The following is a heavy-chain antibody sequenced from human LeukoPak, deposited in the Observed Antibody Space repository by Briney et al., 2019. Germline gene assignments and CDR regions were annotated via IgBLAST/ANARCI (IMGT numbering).Heavy chain of an antibody. CDR3: ARAMREYDILSWAFDI. Sequence: PSGTLSLTCAVSGDSISSSHWWSWVRQPPGKGLEWIGEIYHSGTTNYNPSLKSRVTISVDKSKNQFSLKLNSVTAADTAVYYCARAMREYDILSWAFDIWGQGTMVIVSS. J-gene: IGHJ3*02. D-gene: IGHD3-9*01. V-gene: IGHV4-4*02. CDR2: IYHSGTT. CDR1: GDSISSSHW.